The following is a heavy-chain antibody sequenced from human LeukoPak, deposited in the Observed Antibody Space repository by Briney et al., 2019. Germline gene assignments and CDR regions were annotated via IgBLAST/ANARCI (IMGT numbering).Heavy chain of an antibody. D-gene: IGHD6-13*01. J-gene: IGHJ4*02. Sequence: GGSLRLSCAPSGFTFSSYAMSWVRQAPGKGLEWVSAISGSGGSTYYADSVKGRFTISRDNSKNTLYLQMNSLRAEDTAVYYCANGKQQLVPSDYWGQGTLVTVSS. V-gene: IGHV3-23*01. CDR3: ANGKQQLVPSDY. CDR2: ISGSGGST. CDR1: GFTFSSYA.